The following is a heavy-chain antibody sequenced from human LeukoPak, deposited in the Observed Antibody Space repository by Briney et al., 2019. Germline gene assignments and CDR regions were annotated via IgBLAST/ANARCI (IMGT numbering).Heavy chain of an antibody. CDR2: ISGSGGST. Sequence: GGSLRLSCAASGFTVSSNYMSWVRQAPGKGLEWVSAISGSGGSTYYADSVKGRFTISRDNSKNTLYLQMNSLRAEDTAVYYCAKEQQLVSDFDYWGQGTLVTVSS. CDR3: AKEQQLVSDFDY. D-gene: IGHD6-13*01. J-gene: IGHJ4*02. CDR1: GFTVSSNY. V-gene: IGHV3-23*01.